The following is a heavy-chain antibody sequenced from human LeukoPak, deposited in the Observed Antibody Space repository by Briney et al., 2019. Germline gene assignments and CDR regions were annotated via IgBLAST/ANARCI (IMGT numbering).Heavy chain of an antibody. CDR2: INWNGGST. CDR1: GFTFGDYV. Sequence: GGSLRVSCTAAGFTFGDYVMSWVRQAPGKGLYWVSGINWNGGSTGYADSVKGRFTISRDNSRNTLYLQMNSLRAEDTAVYYCAKEIWPTVTTPGWTYFDYWGQGTLVTVSS. CDR3: AKEIWPTVTTPGWTYFDY. J-gene: IGHJ4*02. D-gene: IGHD4-17*01. V-gene: IGHV3-20*04.